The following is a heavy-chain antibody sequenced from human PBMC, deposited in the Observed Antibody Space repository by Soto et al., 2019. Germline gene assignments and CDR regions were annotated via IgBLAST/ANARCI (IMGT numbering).Heavy chain of an antibody. CDR3: AKFVGGYTSYYYYYAMDV. CDR1: GFTFSTYA. CDR2: IWYDGSNK. J-gene: IGHJ6*02. D-gene: IGHD5-12*01. Sequence: QPGGSPRLSCAASGFTFSTYAMSWVRQDPGKGLEWVAVIWYDGSNKYYADSVKGRFTISRDNSKNTLYLQMNSLRAEDTAVYYCAKFVGGYTSYYYYYAMDVWGQGTTVTVSS. V-gene: IGHV3-30*02.